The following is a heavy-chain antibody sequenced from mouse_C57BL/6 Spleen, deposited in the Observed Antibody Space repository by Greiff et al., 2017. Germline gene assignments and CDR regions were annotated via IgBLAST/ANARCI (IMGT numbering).Heavy chain of an antibody. D-gene: IGHD1-1*01. J-gene: IGHJ2*01. Sequence: QVQLKQSGAELVKPGASVKISCKASGYAFSSYWMNWVKQRPGKGLEWIGQIYPGDGDTNYNGKFKGKATLTADKSSSTAYMQLSSLTSEDSAVYFCARGYIITTVVYDCWGQGTTLTVS. CDR2: IYPGDGDT. V-gene: IGHV1-80*01. CDR1: GYAFSSYW. CDR3: ARGYIITTVVYDC.